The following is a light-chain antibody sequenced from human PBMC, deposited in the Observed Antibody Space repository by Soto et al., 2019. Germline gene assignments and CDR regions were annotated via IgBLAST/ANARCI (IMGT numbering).Light chain of an antibody. CDR3: QQYDSAPRT. CDR1: QSVSSNK. Sequence: EIVLTQSPGTLSLSPGERATLSCRASQSVSSNKIAWYQQKPGQAPRLLIFGASSRATGIPDRFSGSGSGTDFTLTISRLEPEDHAVYYCQQYDSAPRTFGQGTKVEIK. J-gene: IGKJ1*01. V-gene: IGKV3-20*01. CDR2: GAS.